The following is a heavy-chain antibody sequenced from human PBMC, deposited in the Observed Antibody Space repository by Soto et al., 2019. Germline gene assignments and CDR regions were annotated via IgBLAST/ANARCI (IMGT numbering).Heavy chain of an antibody. CDR3: ATKPREVKNY. D-gene: IGHD4-4*01. V-gene: IGHV3-48*02. Sequence: EVHLVESGGGLVAPGGSLRLSCAASGFTFSIYSMNWVRQAPGKGLEWISYISHNGANIYYSDSVKGRFTISIDNAYNSLYLQMTSMSDDDTAVYYCATKPREVKNYWGQGTLVTVSS. CDR1: GFTFSIYS. J-gene: IGHJ4*02. CDR2: ISHNGANI.